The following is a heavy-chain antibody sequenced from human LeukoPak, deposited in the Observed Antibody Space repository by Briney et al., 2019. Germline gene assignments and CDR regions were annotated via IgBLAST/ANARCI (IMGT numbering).Heavy chain of an antibody. CDR1: GFTFSSYA. Sequence: GGSLRLSCAASGFTFSSYAMSWVRQAPGKGLEWVSTINGGGVNTHYADSVGGRFTTSRDNSKNTLFLQMNSLRDEDTAVYYCAKDLYSNYGPADYWGQGNLVTVSS. D-gene: IGHD4-11*01. V-gene: IGHV3-23*01. J-gene: IGHJ4*02. CDR2: INGGGVNT. CDR3: AKDLYSNYGPADY.